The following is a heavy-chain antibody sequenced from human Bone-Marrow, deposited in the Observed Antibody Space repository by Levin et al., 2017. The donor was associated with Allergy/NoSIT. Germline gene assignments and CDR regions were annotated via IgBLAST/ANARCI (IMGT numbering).Heavy chain of an antibody. CDR3: VKGGGSFDY. D-gene: IGHD1-14*01. CDR2: IKPDGSEK. V-gene: IGHV3-7*01. Sequence: QAGGSLRLSCAASGFTFNKSWMSWVRQAPGKGLAWLANIKPDGSEKSYVDSVKGRFTISRDNTENSLYLQMDSLRAEDTAVYYCVKGGGSFDYWGQGTLVTVSS. J-gene: IGHJ4*02. CDR1: GFTFNKSW.